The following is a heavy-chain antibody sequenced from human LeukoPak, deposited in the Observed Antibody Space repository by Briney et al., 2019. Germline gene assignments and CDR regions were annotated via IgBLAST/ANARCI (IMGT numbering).Heavy chain of an antibody. Sequence: SETLSLTCAVYGGSFSGYYWSWIRQPPGKGLEWIGEINHSGSTNYNPSLKSRVTISVDTSKNQFSLKLSSVTAADTAVYYCARGITRNWFAPGGQGTLVTVSS. CDR3: ARGITRNWFAP. V-gene: IGHV4-34*01. CDR1: GGSFSGYY. CDR2: INHSGST. J-gene: IGHJ5*02. D-gene: IGHD3-10*01.